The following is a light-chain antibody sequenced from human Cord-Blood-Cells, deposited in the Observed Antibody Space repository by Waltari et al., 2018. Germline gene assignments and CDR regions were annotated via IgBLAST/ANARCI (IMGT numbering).Light chain of an antibody. Sequence: DIVMTQSPDSLAVSLGERATINCKSSQSVLYSSNDKNYLAWYQQKPGQPPKLLIYWASTRESGVPDLFSGSGSVTDCTLTISSLQAEDVAGSSCQLYDSTPTVGQGTKVEIK. V-gene: IGKV4-1*01. J-gene: IGKJ1*01. CDR2: WAS. CDR1: QSVLYSSNDKNY. CDR3: QLYDSTPT.